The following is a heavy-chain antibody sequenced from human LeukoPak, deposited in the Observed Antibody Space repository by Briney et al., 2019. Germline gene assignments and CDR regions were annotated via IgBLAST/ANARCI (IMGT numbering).Heavy chain of an antibody. CDR3: ARIGHDSSGYYLSLAFDI. Sequence: SQTLSLTCTVSGGSISSGGYYWSWIRQHPGKGLEWIGYIYYSGSTYYNPSLKSRVTISVDTSKNQFSLKLSSVTAADTAVYYCARIGHDSSGYYLSLAFDIWGQGTMVTVSS. D-gene: IGHD3-22*01. V-gene: IGHV4-31*03. CDR2: IYYSGST. J-gene: IGHJ3*02. CDR1: GGSISSGGYY.